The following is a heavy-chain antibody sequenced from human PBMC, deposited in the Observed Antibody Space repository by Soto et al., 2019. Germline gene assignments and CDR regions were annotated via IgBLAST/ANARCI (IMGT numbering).Heavy chain of an antibody. CDR3: ARGYCSNTSCYGF. V-gene: IGHV3-11*01. J-gene: IGHJ4*02. D-gene: IGHD2-2*01. Sequence: LRLSCAASGFNFNDYYMTWIRQAPGKGLEWLSYISSSGRSIYYADSVKGRFTISRDNAKKSLYLQMNSLRAEDTAVYYCARGYCSNTSCYGFRAQRTPVTVSS. CDR2: ISSSGRSI. CDR1: GFNFNDYY.